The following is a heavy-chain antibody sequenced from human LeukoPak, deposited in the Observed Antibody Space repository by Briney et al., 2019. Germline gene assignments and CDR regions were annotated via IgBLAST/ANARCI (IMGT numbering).Heavy chain of an antibody. V-gene: IGHV4-59*01. CDR1: GGSISTYY. CDR2: IYYNGNT. D-gene: IGHD3-22*01. Sequence: PSETLSLTCTVSGGSISTYYWSWIRQPPGKGLEWIGYIYYNGNTDYNPPLKSRVTISADTSKNKFSLKLNSVTTADTAVYYCARSLDSSGYYFYYWGQGTLVTVSS. J-gene: IGHJ4*02. CDR3: ARSLDSSGYYFYY.